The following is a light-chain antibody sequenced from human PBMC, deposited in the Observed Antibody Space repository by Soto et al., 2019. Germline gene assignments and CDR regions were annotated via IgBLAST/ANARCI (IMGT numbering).Light chain of an antibody. CDR1: QSVSSGF. J-gene: IGKJ4*01. Sequence: EIVLTQSPGTLSLSPGERATLSCRASQSVSSGFLAWYQQKPGQAPRLLIYGASSRATGIPDRFSGSGSGTDFTLTISRLEPEGFAVYYCQQYGRSVTFGGGTKVEIK. CDR2: GAS. V-gene: IGKV3-20*01. CDR3: QQYGRSVT.